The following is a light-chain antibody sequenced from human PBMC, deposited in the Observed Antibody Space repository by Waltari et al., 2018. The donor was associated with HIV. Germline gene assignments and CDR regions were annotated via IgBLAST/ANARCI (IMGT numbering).Light chain of an antibody. V-gene: IGLV1-40*01. CDR1: NSNIGAGYD. Sequence: SVLTQPPSVSGAPGQAITISCTGNNSNIGAGYDVHWYRQFPGTAPHLVLYGDPGRPSGVSYRFSGSRSGNSVSLDITGLRAEDEADYYCQSYDKSLAGLWVFGGGTRLTVL. CDR2: GDP. CDR3: QSYDKSLAGLWV. J-gene: IGLJ3*02.